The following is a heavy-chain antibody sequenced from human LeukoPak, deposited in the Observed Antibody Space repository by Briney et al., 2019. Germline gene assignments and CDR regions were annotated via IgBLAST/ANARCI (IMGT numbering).Heavy chain of an antibody. J-gene: IGHJ6*02. CDR2: INHSGST. CDR1: GGSFSGHF. D-gene: IGHD1-20*01. V-gene: IGHV4-34*01. Sequence: TSETLSLTCAVYGGSFSGHFWSWVRQSPVKGLEWIGEINHSGSTNYNPSLKRRVTISVDTSKKLFSLNLTSVTAADTAVFYCERGGIGGMDVWGQGSTVIVSS. CDR3: ERGGIGGMDV.